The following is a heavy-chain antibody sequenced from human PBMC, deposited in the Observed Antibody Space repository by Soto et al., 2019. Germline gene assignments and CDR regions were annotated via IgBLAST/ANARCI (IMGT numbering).Heavy chain of an antibody. V-gene: IGHV3-30*03. J-gene: IGHJ6*02. Sequence: GGSLRLSYAASGFTFSSYGMHWVRQAPGKGLEWVAVISYDGSNKYYADSVKGRFTISRDNSKNTLYLQMNSLRAEDTAVYYCAVPYTDNPRRVVSDGMDVWGQGTTVTVSS. CDR1: GFTFSSYG. CDR3: AVPYTDNPRRVVSDGMDV. D-gene: IGHD2-15*01. CDR2: ISYDGSNK.